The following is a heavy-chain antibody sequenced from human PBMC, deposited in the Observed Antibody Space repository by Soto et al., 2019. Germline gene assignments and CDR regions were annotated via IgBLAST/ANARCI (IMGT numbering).Heavy chain of an antibody. J-gene: IGHJ4*02. CDR3: TRLQPAEAGPLN. CDR1: GFTFSTYW. CDR2: IFGDGSIT. Sequence: GGSLRLSCEASGFTFSTYWMHWVRQAPGKGLEWVSRIFGDGSITNYADSVKGRFTISRDNAKNTLYLQMSSLRAEDTAVYSCTRLQPAEAGPLNWGPGTLVTVSS. D-gene: IGHD6-13*01. V-gene: IGHV3-74*01.